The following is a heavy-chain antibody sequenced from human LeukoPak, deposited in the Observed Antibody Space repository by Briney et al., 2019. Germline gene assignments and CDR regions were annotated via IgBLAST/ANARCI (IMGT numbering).Heavy chain of an antibody. D-gene: IGHD3-10*01. J-gene: IGHJ4*02. CDR1: GGTFSSYA. CDR2: IIPILGIA. CDR3: ARALVQRFYFDY. Sequence: GASAKVSCKASGGTFSSYAISWVRQAPGQGLEWMGRIIPILGIANYAQNLQGRVTMTTDTSTSTAYMELRSLRSDDAAVYYCARALVQRFYFDYWGQGTLVTVSS. V-gene: IGHV1-69*04.